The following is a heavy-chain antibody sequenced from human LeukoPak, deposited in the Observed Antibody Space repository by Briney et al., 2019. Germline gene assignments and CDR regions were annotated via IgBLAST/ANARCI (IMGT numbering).Heavy chain of an antibody. D-gene: IGHD5-18*01. CDR3: ATDRGYSYGMDV. CDR1: GYTLTELS. J-gene: IGHJ6*02. Sequence: ASVKVSGKVSGYTLTELSMHWVRQAPGKGLEWMGGFDPEDGETIYAQKFQGRVTMTEDTSTDTAYMELSSLRSEDTAVYYCATDRGYSYGMDVWGQGTTVTVSS. V-gene: IGHV1-24*01. CDR2: FDPEDGET.